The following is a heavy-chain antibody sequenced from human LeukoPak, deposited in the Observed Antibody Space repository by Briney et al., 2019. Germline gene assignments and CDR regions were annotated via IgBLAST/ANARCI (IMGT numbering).Heavy chain of an antibody. CDR1: GGSISNYY. V-gene: IGHV4-59*01. D-gene: IGHD3/OR15-3a*01. CDR2: IYNSGSS. J-gene: IGHJ4*02. Sequence: KPSETLSLTCTVSGGSISNYYWSWIRQAPEKGLEWIGYIYNSGSSNYNPSLKSRVTISVDTSKSQFSLKLSSVTAADTAVYYCARRTGYYDGFDYWGQGTLVTVSS. CDR3: ARRTGYYDGFDY.